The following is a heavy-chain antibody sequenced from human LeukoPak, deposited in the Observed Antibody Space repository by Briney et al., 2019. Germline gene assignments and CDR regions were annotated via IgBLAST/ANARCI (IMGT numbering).Heavy chain of an antibody. CDR2: MHPNSGNT. CDR1: GYTFTSYD. V-gene: IGHV1-8*01. J-gene: IGHJ1*01. D-gene: IGHD6-19*01. Sequence: ASVKVSCKASGYTFTSYDINWVRQATGQGLEWMGWMHPNSGNTGYAQNFQGRVTMTRNTSISTAYMELSSLRSEDTAVYYCARGGPVAATHKYFQHWGQGTQVTVSS. CDR3: ARGGPVAATHKYFQH.